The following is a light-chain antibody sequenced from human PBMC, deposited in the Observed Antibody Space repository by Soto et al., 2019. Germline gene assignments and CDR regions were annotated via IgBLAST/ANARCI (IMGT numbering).Light chain of an antibody. CDR2: AAS. CDR3: QQSYSTPQT. Sequence: DIQMTQSPSSLSASVGDRVTITCRASQSISSYLNWYQQKPGKAPKLLIYAASSLQSGIPSRFSGSGSGTDFTLTNSSLQPEDFATYYCQQSYSTPQTFGQGTKLEIK. J-gene: IGKJ2*01. V-gene: IGKV1-39*01. CDR1: QSISSY.